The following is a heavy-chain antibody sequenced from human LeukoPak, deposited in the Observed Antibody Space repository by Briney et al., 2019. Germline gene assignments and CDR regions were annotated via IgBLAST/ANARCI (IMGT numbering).Heavy chain of an antibody. CDR2: IYHSGST. CDR3: ARKYYDFWSGYYAYYFDY. V-gene: IGHV4-38-2*01. Sequence: PSETLSLTRAVSGYSISSCYYWGWIRQPPGKGLDWIGSIYHSGSTYYNPSLKSRVTISVDTSKNQFSLKLSSVTAADTAVYYCARKYYDFWSGYYAYYFDYWGQGTLVTVSS. J-gene: IGHJ4*02. CDR1: GYSISSCYY. D-gene: IGHD3-3*01.